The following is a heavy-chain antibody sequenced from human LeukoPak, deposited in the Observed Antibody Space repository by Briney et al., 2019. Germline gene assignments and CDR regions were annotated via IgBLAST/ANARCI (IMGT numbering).Heavy chain of an antibody. CDR1: GGSISSYY. CDR3: ARFGSLREPIHDY. V-gene: IGHV4-59*01. D-gene: IGHD3-16*01. J-gene: IGHJ4*02. CDR2: IYYSGST. Sequence: SETLSLTCTVSGGSISSYYWSWIRQPPGKGLEWIGYIYYSGSTNYNPSLKSQVTISVDTSKNQFSLKLSSMTAADTAVYYCARFGSLREPIHDYWGQGTLVTVSS.